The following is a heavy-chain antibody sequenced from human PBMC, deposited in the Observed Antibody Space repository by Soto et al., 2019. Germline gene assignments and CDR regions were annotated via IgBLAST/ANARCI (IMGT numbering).Heavy chain of an antibody. V-gene: IGHV3-30-3*01. J-gene: IGHJ4*02. CDR2: ISYDGSNK. CDR3: ASGAVVVAATFDY. Sequence: QVQLVESGGGVVQPGRSLRLSCAASGFTFSSYAMHWVRQAPGKGLEWVAVISYDGSNKYYADSVKGRFTISRDNSKNTLYLQMNSLRAEDTAVYYCASGAVVVAATFDYWGQGTLVTVSS. CDR1: GFTFSSYA. D-gene: IGHD2-15*01.